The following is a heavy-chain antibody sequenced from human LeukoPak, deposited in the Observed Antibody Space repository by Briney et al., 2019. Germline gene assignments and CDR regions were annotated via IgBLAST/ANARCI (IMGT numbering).Heavy chain of an antibody. D-gene: IGHD4-17*01. J-gene: IGHJ4*02. V-gene: IGHV3-43*02. Sequence: GSLRLSCAASGFTFPDYAMHWGREAPGKGLVWVSLISGDSSSTYYADSVKGRFTISRDNSKNSLYLQMNSLRTDDTAFYYCAKDGYGDYDYWGQGTLVTVSS. CDR1: GFTFPDYA. CDR3: AKDGYGDYDY. CDR2: ISGDSSST.